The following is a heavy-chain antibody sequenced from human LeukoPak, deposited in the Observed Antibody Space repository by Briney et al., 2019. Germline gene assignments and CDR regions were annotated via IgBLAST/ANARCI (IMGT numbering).Heavy chain of an antibody. V-gene: IGHV3-23*01. D-gene: IGHD3-9*01. Sequence: GGSLRLSCAASGFTFSSYGMSWVRQAPGKGLEWVSAISGSGGSTYYADSVKGRFTISRDNSKNTLYLQMNSLRAEDTAVYYCAKDPGVLRYFDWLPNWFDPWGQGTLVTVSS. J-gene: IGHJ5*02. CDR1: GFTFSSYG. CDR3: AKDPGVLRYFDWLPNWFDP. CDR2: ISGSGGST.